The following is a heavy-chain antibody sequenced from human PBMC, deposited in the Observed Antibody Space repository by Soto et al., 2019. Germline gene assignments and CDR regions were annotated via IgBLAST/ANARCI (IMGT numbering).Heavy chain of an antibody. D-gene: IGHD6-19*01. Sequence: GGSLRLSCAASGFTFSSYAMSWVRQAPGKGLEWVSAISGSGGSTYYADSVKGRFTISRDNSKNTLYLQMNSLRAEDTAVYYCAKVPQAVAGTEDAFDIWGQGTMVTVSS. V-gene: IGHV3-23*01. CDR1: GFTFSSYA. CDR2: ISGSGGST. CDR3: AKVPQAVAGTEDAFDI. J-gene: IGHJ3*02.